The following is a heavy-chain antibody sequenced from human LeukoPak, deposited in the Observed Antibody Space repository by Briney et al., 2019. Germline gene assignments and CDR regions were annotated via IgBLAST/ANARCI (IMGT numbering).Heavy chain of an antibody. Sequence: GGSLRLSCAASGFTFSSYGMHWVRQAPGKGLEWVAFIRYDGTNKYYEDSVKGRFTISRDNSKNTLYLQMNSLRAEDTAMYYRARPSGTYYYDTSGPDYWGQGTLVTVSS. CDR3: ARPSGTYYYDTSGPDY. D-gene: IGHD3-22*01. J-gene: IGHJ4*02. V-gene: IGHV3-30*02. CDR1: GFTFSSYG. CDR2: IRYDGTNK.